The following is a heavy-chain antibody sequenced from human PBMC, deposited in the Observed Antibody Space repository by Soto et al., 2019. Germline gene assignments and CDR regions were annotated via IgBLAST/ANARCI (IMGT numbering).Heavy chain of an antibody. V-gene: IGHV4-59*08. D-gene: IGHD2-2*01. Sequence: PSETLSLTCTVSGGSISSYYWSWIRQPPGKGLEWIGYIYYSGSTNYNPSLKSRVTISVDTSKNQFSLKLSSVTAADTAVYYCARLLCSPPPGSTSCYVFDYWGQGTLVTVSS. CDR3: ARLLCSPPPGSTSCYVFDY. J-gene: IGHJ4*02. CDR2: IYYSGST. CDR1: GGSISSYY.